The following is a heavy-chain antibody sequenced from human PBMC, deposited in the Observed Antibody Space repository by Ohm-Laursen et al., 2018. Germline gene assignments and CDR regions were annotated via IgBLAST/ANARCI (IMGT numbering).Heavy chain of an antibody. CDR1: GGSISSNY. CDR3: ARGGGSSWSRFWYFDL. Sequence: TLSLTCNVSGGSISSNYWSWIRQPPGKGLKWIGYIYYSGSTNYNPSLKSRVTISVDTSKNQFSLNLISVTAADTAVYYCARGGGSSWSRFWYFDLWGRGTLVTVSS. D-gene: IGHD6-13*01. CDR2: IYYSGST. J-gene: IGHJ2*01. V-gene: IGHV4-59*01.